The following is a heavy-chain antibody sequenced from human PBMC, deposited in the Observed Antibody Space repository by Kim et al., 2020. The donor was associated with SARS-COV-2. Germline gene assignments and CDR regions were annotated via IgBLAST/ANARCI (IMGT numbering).Heavy chain of an antibody. Sequence: GGSLRLSCAASGFTFSSYAMSWVRQAPGKGLEWVSAISGSGGSTYYADSVKGRFTISRDNSKNTLYLQMNSLRAEDTAVYYCAKGPGIAVAGTGCFDYWGQGSLVTAS. D-gene: IGHD6-19*01. V-gene: IGHV3-23*01. CDR3: AKGPGIAVAGTGCFDY. CDR2: ISGSGGST. CDR1: GFTFSSYA. J-gene: IGHJ4*02.